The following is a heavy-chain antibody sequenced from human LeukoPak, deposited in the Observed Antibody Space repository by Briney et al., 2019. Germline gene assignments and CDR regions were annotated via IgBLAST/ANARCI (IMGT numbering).Heavy chain of an antibody. V-gene: IGHV3-23*01. CDR1: GFTFSTYT. Sequence: GGSLRLSCAASGFTFSTYTMSWVRQAPGKGPEWVSGISGSGSGTHSADSAKGRFTISRDNPKNTLYLQMNSLRAEDTAVYYCAKGHYYDSGDFYYGWYFELWGRGTLVTVSS. D-gene: IGHD3-22*01. CDR2: ISGSGSGT. J-gene: IGHJ2*01. CDR3: AKGHYYDSGDFYYGWYFEL.